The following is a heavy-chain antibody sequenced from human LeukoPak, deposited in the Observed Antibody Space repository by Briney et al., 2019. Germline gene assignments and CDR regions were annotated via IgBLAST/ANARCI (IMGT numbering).Heavy chain of an antibody. CDR3: ARQQLKVGRGFWSGEGEGNHDY. CDR2: IIPIFGTA. J-gene: IGHJ4*02. Sequence: SVKVSCKASGGTFSSYAISWVRQAPGQGLEWMGGIIPIFGTANYAQKFQGRVTITADESTSTAYMELSSLRSEDTAVYYCARQQLKVGRGFWSGEGEGNHDYWGQGTLVTVSS. D-gene: IGHD3-3*01. V-gene: IGHV1-69*13. CDR1: GGTFSSYA.